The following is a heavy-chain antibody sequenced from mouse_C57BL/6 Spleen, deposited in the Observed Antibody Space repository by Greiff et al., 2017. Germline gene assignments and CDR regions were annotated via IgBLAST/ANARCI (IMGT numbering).Heavy chain of an antibody. D-gene: IGHD2-3*01. J-gene: IGHJ2*02. CDR3: AREGDGYPIDY. CDR1: GFTFSDYG. Sequence: VQLQQSGGGLVKPGGSLKLSCAASGFTFSDYGMHWVRQAPEKGLEWVAYISSGSSTIYYADTVKGRFTISRDNAKNTLFLQMTSLRSEDTAMYYCAREGDGYPIDYWGQGTSLTVSS. V-gene: IGHV5-17*01. CDR2: ISSGSSTI.